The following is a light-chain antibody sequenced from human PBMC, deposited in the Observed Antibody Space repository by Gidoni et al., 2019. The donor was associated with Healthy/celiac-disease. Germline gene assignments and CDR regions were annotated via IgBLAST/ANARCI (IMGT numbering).Light chain of an antibody. J-gene: IGLJ2*01. CDR1: KLGDKY. V-gene: IGLV3-1*01. CDR3: QAWDSSVV. CDR2: KDS. Sequence: SYELTQPPSVSVSPGQPASITCSGDKLGDKYARWYQQKPGQSPVLVIYKDSKRPSEIPERFSGCNSGNTATLTISGTQAMDEADYYCQAWDSSVVFGGGTKLTVL.